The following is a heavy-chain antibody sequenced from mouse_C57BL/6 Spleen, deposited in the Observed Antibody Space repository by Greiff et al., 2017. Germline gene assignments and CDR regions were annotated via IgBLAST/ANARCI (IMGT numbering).Heavy chain of an antibody. CDR1: GYAFSSSW. V-gene: IGHV1-82*01. CDR2: IYPGDGDT. CDR3: ADSFLDY. D-gene: IGHD2-4*01. Sequence: VKLQESGPELVKPGASVKISCKASGYAFSSSWMNWVKQRPGKGLEWIGRIYPGDGDTNYNGKFKGKATLTADKSSSTAYMQLSSLTSEDSAVYFCADSFLDYWGQGTTLTVSS. J-gene: IGHJ2*01.